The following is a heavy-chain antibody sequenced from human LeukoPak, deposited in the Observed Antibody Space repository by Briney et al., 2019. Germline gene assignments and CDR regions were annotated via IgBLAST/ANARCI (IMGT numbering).Heavy chain of an antibody. D-gene: IGHD2-15*01. CDR1: GFTFSSYS. Sequence: GGSLRLSCAAPGFTFSSYSMNWVRQAPGKGLEWVSSISSSSSYIYYADSVKGRFTISRDNAKNSLYLQMNSLRAEDTAVYYCARDPSPPIVVVVAATLDYWGQGTLVTVSS. J-gene: IGHJ4*02. V-gene: IGHV3-21*01. CDR2: ISSSSSYI. CDR3: ARDPSPPIVVVVAATLDY.